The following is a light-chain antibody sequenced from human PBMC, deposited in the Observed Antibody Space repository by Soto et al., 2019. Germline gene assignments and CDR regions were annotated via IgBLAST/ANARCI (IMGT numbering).Light chain of an antibody. Sequence: DIQMTQSPSTLCASVGDRVTITCRASQSISRGLAWYQQKPGKAPKLLIHDASTLESGVPSRFSGSGSGTEFTLTISSLQPDDFATYYCQQYNSYSRTFGQGTQV. J-gene: IGKJ1*01. CDR1: QSISRG. CDR2: DAS. CDR3: QQYNSYSRT. V-gene: IGKV1-5*01.